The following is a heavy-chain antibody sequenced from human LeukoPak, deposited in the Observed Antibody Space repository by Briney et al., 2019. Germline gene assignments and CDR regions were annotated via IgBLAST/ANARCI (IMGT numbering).Heavy chain of an antibody. CDR1: GGSISSGGYY. Sequence: SQTLSLTCTVSGGSISSGGYYWSWIRQPPGKGLEWIGYIYHSGSTYYNPSLKSRVTISVDRSKNQFSLKLSSVTAADTAVYYCAKGDYVDTAMVSFYYYYGMDVWGQGTTVTVSS. J-gene: IGHJ6*02. V-gene: IGHV4-30-2*01. D-gene: IGHD5-18*01. CDR3: AKGDYVDTAMVSFYYYYGMDV. CDR2: IYHSGST.